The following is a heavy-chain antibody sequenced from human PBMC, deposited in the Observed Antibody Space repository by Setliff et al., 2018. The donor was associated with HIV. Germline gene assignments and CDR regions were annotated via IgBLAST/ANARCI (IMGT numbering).Heavy chain of an antibody. J-gene: IGHJ5*02. V-gene: IGHV1-69*13. CDR3: ARDQPTVYYTSWYDSGEYNWFDP. Sequence: GASVKVSCKAYGGTFSNYGISWVRQAPGQGLEWMGGIIPIFGTANYAQKFQGRVTITADASTSTAYMELSSLSSEDTAVYYCARDQPTVYYTSWYDSGEYNWFDPWGQGTLVTLSS. D-gene: IGHD6-13*01. CDR1: GGTFSNYG. CDR2: IIPIFGTA.